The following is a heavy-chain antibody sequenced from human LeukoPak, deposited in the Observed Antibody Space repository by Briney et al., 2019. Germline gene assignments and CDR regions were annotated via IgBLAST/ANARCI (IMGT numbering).Heavy chain of an antibody. J-gene: IGHJ4*02. CDR3: ARDKGFRSGWYYYFDY. D-gene: IGHD6-19*01. CDR1: GGSISSSSYY. V-gene: IGHV4-61*01. CDR2: IYYSGNT. Sequence: SETLSLTCTVSGGSISSSSYYWSWIRQPPGKGLEWIGYIYYSGNTNYNPSLKSRVTISLDTSKNQFSLKLSSVTAADTAVYYCARDKGFRSGWYYYFDYWGQGTLVTVSS.